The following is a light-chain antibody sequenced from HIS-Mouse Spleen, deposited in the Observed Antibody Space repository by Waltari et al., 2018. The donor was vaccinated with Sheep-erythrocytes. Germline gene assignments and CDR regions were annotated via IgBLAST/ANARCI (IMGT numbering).Light chain of an antibody. J-gene: IGKJ1*01. Sequence: AIQLTQSPSSLSASVGDRVTITCRASQGISSALAWYQQNPGKAPKILIYDAYRLESGVPSRFSGSGSGTDFTLTISSLQPEDFATYYCQQFNNYPRTFGQGTKVEIK. V-gene: IGKV1D-13*01. CDR3: QQFNNYPRT. CDR1: QGISSA. CDR2: DAY.